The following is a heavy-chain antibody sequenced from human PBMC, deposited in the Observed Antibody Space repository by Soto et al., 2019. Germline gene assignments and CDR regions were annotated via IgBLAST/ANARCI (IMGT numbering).Heavy chain of an antibody. CDR2: ISPNSGNA. V-gene: IGHV1-2*02. CDR3: SRGLIVGGRVVYGMDV. CDR1: GYTFTGYE. D-gene: IGHD1-26*01. Sequence: ASVKVSCKASGYTFTGYEIYWLRQAPGQGFEWMGWISPNSGNAKNAQRFQGRVTMTRDTSISTAYMELNSLKSDDTAVYYCSRGLIVGGRVVYGMDVWGQGTTVTASS. J-gene: IGHJ6*02.